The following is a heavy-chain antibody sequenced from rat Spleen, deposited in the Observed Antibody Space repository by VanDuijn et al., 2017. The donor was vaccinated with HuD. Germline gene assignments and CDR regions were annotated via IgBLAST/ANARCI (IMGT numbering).Heavy chain of an antibody. CDR1: GFTFSDNG. D-gene: IGHD1-10*01. J-gene: IGHJ2*01. V-gene: IGHV5-29*01. CDR2: ISYGDSSGHSVT. CDR3: ATRDNNYGH. Sequence: EVQLVESGGGLVQPGRSLKLSCAASGFTFSDNGVAWVRQHPTKGLEWVATISYGDSSGHSVTYYRDSVKGRFTISRDNAKSTLSLQMDSLGSEDTATYFCATRDNNYGHWGQGVMVTVSS.